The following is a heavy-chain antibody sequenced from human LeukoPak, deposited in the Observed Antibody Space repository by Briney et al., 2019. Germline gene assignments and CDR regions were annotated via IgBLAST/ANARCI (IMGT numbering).Heavy chain of an antibody. CDR1: GFSLSTSGVG. CDR3: THSAGIVVVTSEDEYFQH. CDR2: IFWDDDK. V-gene: IGHV2-5*02. J-gene: IGHJ1*01. D-gene: IGHD2-21*02. Sequence: SGPTLVNPTQTLTLTCTFSGFSLSTSGVGVGWIRQPPGKALEWLAIIFWDDDKRYNPSLESRLSIIKDTSKDQVVLTTTNMDPADTATYYCTHSAGIVVVTSEDEYFQHWGQGSLVIVSS.